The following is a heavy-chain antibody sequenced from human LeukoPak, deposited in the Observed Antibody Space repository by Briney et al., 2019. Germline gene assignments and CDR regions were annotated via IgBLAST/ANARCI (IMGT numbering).Heavy chain of an antibody. J-gene: IGHJ4*02. Sequence: GGSLRLSCAASGFTFSSNYMSWVRQAPEKGLECVSVIYSGGSTSYADSVKGRFTISRDNSKNTLYLQMNSLRAEDTAVYYCAKRFRGSSGLYYFDYWGQGTLVTVSS. D-gene: IGHD6-13*01. V-gene: IGHV3-53*01. CDR2: IYSGGST. CDR1: GFTFSSNY. CDR3: AKRFRGSSGLYYFDY.